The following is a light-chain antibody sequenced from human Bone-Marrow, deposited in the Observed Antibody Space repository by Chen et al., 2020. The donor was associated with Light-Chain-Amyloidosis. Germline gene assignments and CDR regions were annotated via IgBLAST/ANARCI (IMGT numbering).Light chain of an antibody. J-gene: IGLJ1*01. CDR1: SGHATYA. V-gene: IGLV4-69*01. Sequence: QLLVTQPPSASASLGASVKLTCTLSSGHATYAIAWHQQQPDKGPRFVMKINHDGSHKKGTGIPDRFSGSSSGSERYRIISSLQSADEADYVCQTGDTGMHVFGRGTKVTVL. CDR3: QTGDTGMHV. CDR2: INHDGSH.